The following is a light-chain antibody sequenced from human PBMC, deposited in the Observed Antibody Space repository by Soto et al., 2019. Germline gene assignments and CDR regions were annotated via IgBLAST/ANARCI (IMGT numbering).Light chain of an antibody. CDR1: QSVLYSSNNKNY. CDR3: QQYDSYPVS. CDR2: WAS. Sequence: DIVMTQSPDSLAVSLGERATINCKSSQSVLYSSNNKNYFAWYQQKAGQPPKLLVYWASTRESGVPDRFSGSGSGTDFTLTISSLQAEDVAVYYCQQYDSYPVSFGQGTKLEIK. V-gene: IGKV4-1*01. J-gene: IGKJ2*03.